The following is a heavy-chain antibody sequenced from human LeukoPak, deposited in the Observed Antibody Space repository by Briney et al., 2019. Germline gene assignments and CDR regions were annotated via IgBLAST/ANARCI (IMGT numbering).Heavy chain of an antibody. Sequence: GASLRLSCAASGFTFSSYAMSWVRQAPGNGLEWVSAISGSGGSTYYADSVKSRFTISRDNSKNTLYLQMNSLRAEDTAVYYCAKDLGIVAKFGGYFDYWGQGTLVTVSS. CDR1: GFTFSSYA. J-gene: IGHJ4*02. CDR3: AKDLGIVAKFGGYFDY. CDR2: ISGSGGST. D-gene: IGHD2-21*01. V-gene: IGHV3-23*01.